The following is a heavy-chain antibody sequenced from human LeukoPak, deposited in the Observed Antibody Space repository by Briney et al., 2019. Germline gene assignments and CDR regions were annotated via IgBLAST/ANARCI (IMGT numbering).Heavy chain of an antibody. CDR3: ARDLSVGAKPDLGFDY. Sequence: GGSLRLSCAASGFTFSNYEMNWVRQAPGKGLEWVSYISSSGSTIYYADSVKGRFTISRDNAKNSLYLQMISLRAEDTAVYYCARDLSVGAKPDLGFDYWGQGTLVTVSS. J-gene: IGHJ4*02. CDR1: GFTFSNYE. CDR2: ISSSGSTI. V-gene: IGHV3-48*03. D-gene: IGHD1-26*01.